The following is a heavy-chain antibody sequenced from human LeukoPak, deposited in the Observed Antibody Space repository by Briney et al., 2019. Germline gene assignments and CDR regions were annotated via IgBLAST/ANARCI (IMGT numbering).Heavy chain of an antibody. Sequence: PGGSLRLSCAASGFTFSSYSMNWVRQAPGKGLQWVSYISSSGSAIYYADSVKGRFTISRDDAKNSLYLQMNSLRAEDTAVYYCARDSSSAGGNFDYWGQGTLVTVSS. CDR2: ISSSGSAI. CDR1: GFTFSSYS. J-gene: IGHJ4*02. CDR3: ARDSSSAGGNFDY. V-gene: IGHV3-48*01. D-gene: IGHD3-16*01.